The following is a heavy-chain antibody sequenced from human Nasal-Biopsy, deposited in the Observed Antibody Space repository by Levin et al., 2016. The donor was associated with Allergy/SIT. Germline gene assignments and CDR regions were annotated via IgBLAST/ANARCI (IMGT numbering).Heavy chain of an antibody. V-gene: IGHV2-70*11. CDR1: GFSLKTRGMC. CDR2: IDWDDAE. Sequence: SGPTLVKPTQTLTLTCTFSGFSLKTRGMCVNWLRQPPGKALQWLARIDWDDAEYYHTSLRTRLTVSKDPSENRVVLRMTDMNPVDTATYFCARIHVSAVTTVFGDRYAFGLDVWGPGTTVTVSS. D-gene: IGHD5-12*01. CDR3: ARIHVSAVTTVFGDRYAFGLDV. J-gene: IGHJ6*02.